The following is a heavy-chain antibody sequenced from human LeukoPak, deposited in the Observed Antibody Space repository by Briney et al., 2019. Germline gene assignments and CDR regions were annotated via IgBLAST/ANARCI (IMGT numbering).Heavy chain of an antibody. J-gene: IGHJ6*03. CDR2: ISSSSSYI. Sequence: GGSLRLSCAASGFTFRTYSMNWVRQAPGKGLEWVSSISSSSSYIYYADSVKGRFTISRDNAKNSLYLQMNSLRAEDTAVYYCAKDLEQWLAHNYYYMDVWGKGTMVTISS. D-gene: IGHD6-19*01. CDR3: AKDLEQWLAHNYYYMDV. V-gene: IGHV3-21*01. CDR1: GFTFRTYS.